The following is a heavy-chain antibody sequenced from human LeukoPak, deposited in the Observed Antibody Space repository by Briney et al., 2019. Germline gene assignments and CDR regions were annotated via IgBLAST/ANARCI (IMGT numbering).Heavy chain of an antibody. V-gene: IGHV4-4*02. Sequence: KPSGTLSLTCAVSGGSISSSNWWSWVRQPPGKGLEWIGEIYHSGSTNYNPSLKSRVTISVDKSKNQFSLKLSSVTAADTAVYYCARTYYYDIGYFDLWGRGTLVTVSS. CDR1: GGSISSSNW. CDR3: ARTYYYDIGYFDL. J-gene: IGHJ2*01. D-gene: IGHD3-22*01. CDR2: IYHSGST.